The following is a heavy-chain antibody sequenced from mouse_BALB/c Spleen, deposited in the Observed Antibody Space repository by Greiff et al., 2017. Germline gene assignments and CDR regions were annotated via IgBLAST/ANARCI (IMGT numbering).Heavy chain of an antibody. CDR1: GFTFSSYA. CDR3: ARATMITTTGFAY. D-gene: IGHD2-4*01. V-gene: IGHV5-6-5*01. Sequence: EVKLVESGGGLVKPGGSLKLSCAASGFTFSSYAMSWVRQTPEKRLEWVASISSGGSTYYPDSVKGRFTISRDNARNILYLQMSSLRSEDTAMYYCARATMITTTGFAYWGQGTLVTVSA. J-gene: IGHJ3*01. CDR2: ISSGGST.